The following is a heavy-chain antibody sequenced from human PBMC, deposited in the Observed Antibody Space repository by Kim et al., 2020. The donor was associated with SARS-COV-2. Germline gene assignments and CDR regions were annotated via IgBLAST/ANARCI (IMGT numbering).Heavy chain of an antibody. Sequence: ASVKVSCKASGYTFTSYYMHWVRQAPGQGLEWMGIINPSGGSTSYAQKFQGRVTMTRDTSTSTVYMELSSLRSEDTAVYYCARERGEIAVAGRSATKLNGMDVWGQGTTVTVSS. CDR3: ARERGEIAVAGRSATKLNGMDV. V-gene: IGHV1-46*01. D-gene: IGHD6-19*01. CDR2: INPSGGST. J-gene: IGHJ6*02. CDR1: GYTFTSYY.